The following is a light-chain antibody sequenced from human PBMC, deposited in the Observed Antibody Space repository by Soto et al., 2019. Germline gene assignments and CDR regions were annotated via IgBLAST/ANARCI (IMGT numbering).Light chain of an antibody. Sequence: QSVLTQSASVSGSPGQSITISCTGTSSDVGTYNYVSLYQQHPGRAPKLLIYDVSNRPSGVSNRFSGSKSGNTASLTISGLQAEDEADYYCSSFTSTYTYVFGTGTKVTVL. CDR1: SSDVGTYNY. J-gene: IGLJ1*01. CDR3: SSFTSTYTYV. CDR2: DVS. V-gene: IGLV2-14*03.